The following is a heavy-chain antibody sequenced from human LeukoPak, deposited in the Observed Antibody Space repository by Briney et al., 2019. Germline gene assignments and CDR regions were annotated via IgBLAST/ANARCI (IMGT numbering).Heavy chain of an antibody. CDR3: AVTYYYGSGSYYSIDY. V-gene: IGHV4-39*07. J-gene: IGHJ4*02. Sequence: PSETLSLTCTVSGGSISSSSYYWGWIRQPPGKGLEWIGSIYYSGSTYYNPSLKSRVTISVDTSKNQFSLKLSSVTAADTAVYYCAVTYYYGSGSYYSIDYWGQGTLVTVSS. D-gene: IGHD3-10*01. CDR1: GGSISSSSYY. CDR2: IYYSGST.